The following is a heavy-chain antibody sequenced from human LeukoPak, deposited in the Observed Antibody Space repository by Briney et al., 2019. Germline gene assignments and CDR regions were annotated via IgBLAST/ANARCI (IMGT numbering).Heavy chain of an antibody. CDR3: ARDGSFNIAVAEYFDY. J-gene: IGHJ4*02. CDR1: GGTVSSYA. CDR2: IIPIFGTA. Sequence: SVKVSCKASGGTVSSYAISWVRQAPGQGLEWMGRIIPIFGTANYAQKFQGRVTITTDESTSTAYMELSSLRSEDTAVYYCARDGSFNIAVAEYFDYWGQGTRVTVSS. V-gene: IGHV1-69*05. D-gene: IGHD6-19*01.